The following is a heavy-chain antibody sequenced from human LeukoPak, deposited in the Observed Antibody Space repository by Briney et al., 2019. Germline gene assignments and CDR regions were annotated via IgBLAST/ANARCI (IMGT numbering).Heavy chain of an antibody. Sequence: GGSLRLSCTASGFTFNNHAMNWVRQAPGKGLEWVSYISSSGSTIYYADSVKGRFTISRDNAKNSLYLQMNSLRAEDTAVYYCATPPTVTRNYWGQGILVTVSS. V-gene: IGHV3-48*04. CDR3: ATPPTVTRNY. CDR2: ISSSGSTI. CDR1: GFTFNNHA. D-gene: IGHD4-17*01. J-gene: IGHJ4*02.